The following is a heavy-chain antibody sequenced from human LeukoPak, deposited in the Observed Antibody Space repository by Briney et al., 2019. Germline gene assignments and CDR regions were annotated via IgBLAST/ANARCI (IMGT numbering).Heavy chain of an antibody. V-gene: IGHV3-74*01. J-gene: IGHJ4*02. D-gene: IGHD2-8*02. CDR3: ARFSVASRESTGDY. Sequence: GGSLRLSCAASGFTLSSFWMTWVRQIPGKGLMWVSRINPDGSGTNYADSVKGRFTISRDNAKNTLYLQMDSLRAEDTAVYYCARFSVASRESTGDYWGQGTLVTVSS. CDR2: INPDGSGT. CDR1: GFTLSSFW.